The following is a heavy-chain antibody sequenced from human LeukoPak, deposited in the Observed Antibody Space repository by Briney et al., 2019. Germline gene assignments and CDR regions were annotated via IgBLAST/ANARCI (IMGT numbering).Heavy chain of an antibody. CDR1: GFTFSYFS. CDR2: VSSDGDKK. D-gene: IGHD2-2*02. Sequence: GGSLRLSCEAPGFTFSYFSMHWVRQAPGKGLEWVAVVSSDGDKKNYADSVKGRFDISRDNSKNTLSLQMSNVRPEDTALYYCAKEGLYTTDWYGNWFASWGQGTLVTVSS. CDR3: AKEGLYTTDWYGNWFAS. J-gene: IGHJ5*01. V-gene: IGHV3-30*09.